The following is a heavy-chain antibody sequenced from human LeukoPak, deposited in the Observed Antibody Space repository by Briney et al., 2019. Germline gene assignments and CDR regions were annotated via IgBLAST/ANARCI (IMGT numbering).Heavy chain of an antibody. CDR2: ISGSDDST. Sequence: GGSLRLSCAASGFTFSNYAMSWLRQAPGKGLEWVSGISGSDDSTYYADSVKGRFTISRDNAMSSLNLQMNSLRGEDTATYYCARNFAEAFDIWGQGTMVTVSS. CDR1: GFTFSNYA. V-gene: IGHV3-23*01. J-gene: IGHJ3*02. CDR3: ARNFAEAFDI.